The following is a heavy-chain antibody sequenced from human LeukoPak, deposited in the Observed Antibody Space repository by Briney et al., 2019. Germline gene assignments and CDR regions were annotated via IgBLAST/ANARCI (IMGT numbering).Heavy chain of an antibody. Sequence: PGGSLRLSCAASGIIFSNYWMHWVRQAPGKGLVWVSRINRDGSSTSYADSVKGRFTISRDNAKNTLYLQMNSLRVEDTAVYHCARGGGYSYGSFDYWGQGTLVTISS. CDR2: INRDGSST. J-gene: IGHJ4*02. D-gene: IGHD5-18*01. V-gene: IGHV3-74*01. CDR3: ARGGGYSYGSFDY. CDR1: GIIFSNYW.